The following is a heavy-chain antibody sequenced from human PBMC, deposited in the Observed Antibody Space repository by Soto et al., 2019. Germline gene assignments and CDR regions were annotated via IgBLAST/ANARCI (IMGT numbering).Heavy chain of an antibody. CDR3: ARDCSSSSCYGYFQH. CDR2: ISGSGSTI. J-gene: IGHJ1*01. CDR1: GFTFSDYY. Sequence: QVQLVESGGGLVKPGGSLRLSCAASGFTFSDYYMSWIRQAPGKGLEWVSHISGSGSTIYFADSVKGRFTISRDNAKNSLYLQMSRLRAEDTAVYYCARDCSSSSCYGYFQHWGQGTRVTVSS. V-gene: IGHV3-11*01. D-gene: IGHD2-2*01.